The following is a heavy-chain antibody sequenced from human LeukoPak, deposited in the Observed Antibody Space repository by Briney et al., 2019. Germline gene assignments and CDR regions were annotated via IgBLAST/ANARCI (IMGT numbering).Heavy chain of an antibody. D-gene: IGHD2-8*01. Sequence: GASVKVSCKASGYVFTDYYIHWVRQAPGQGLEWMGWINPYSGDTNYAQKFRGRVTMTRDTSISTAYVDLSRLTSDDTAVYYCARSEIYCNNGFCYREPCDYWGQGTLVTVSS. J-gene: IGHJ4*02. CDR3: ARSEIYCNNGFCYREPCDY. CDR1: GYVFTDYY. V-gene: IGHV1-2*02. CDR2: INPYSGDT.